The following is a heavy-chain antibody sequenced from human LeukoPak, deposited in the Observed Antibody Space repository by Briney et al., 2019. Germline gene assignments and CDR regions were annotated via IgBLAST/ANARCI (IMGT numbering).Heavy chain of an antibody. CDR3: ARVYYDILTGFYFDY. CDR1: GGSFSGYH. V-gene: IGHV4-34*01. Sequence: SETLSLTYAVYGGSFSGYHWSWIRQPPGKGLEWIGEINHSGSTNYNPSLKSRVTISVDTSKNQFSLKLSSVTAADTAVYYCARVYYDILTGFYFDYWGQGTLVTVSS. D-gene: IGHD3-9*01. J-gene: IGHJ4*02. CDR2: INHSGST.